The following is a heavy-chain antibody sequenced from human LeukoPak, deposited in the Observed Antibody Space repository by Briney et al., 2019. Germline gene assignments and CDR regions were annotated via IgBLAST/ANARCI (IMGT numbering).Heavy chain of an antibody. CDR1: GGTFSSYA. V-gene: IGHV1-69*05. J-gene: IGHJ4*02. CDR2: IIPIFGTA. CDR3: ARETPHVY. Sequence: GASVKVSCKASGGTFSSYAISWVRQAPGQGLEWMGGIIPIFGTANYAQKFQGRVTITTDESTSTAYMELSRLRSDDTAVYYCARETPHVYWGQGTLVTVSS.